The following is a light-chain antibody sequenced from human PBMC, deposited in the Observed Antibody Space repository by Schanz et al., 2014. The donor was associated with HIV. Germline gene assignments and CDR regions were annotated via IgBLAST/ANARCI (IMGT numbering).Light chain of an antibody. J-gene: IGLJ1*01. V-gene: IGLV2-8*01. Sequence: QSALTQPPSASGSPGQSVTISCTGTSSDVGGYNYVSWYQQHPGKAPKLMIYEVIKRPSGVSHRFSGAKSGNTASLTISGLQAEDEADYYCCSFAGADSLFVFGIGTKLTVL. CDR2: EVI. CDR3: CSFAGADSLFV. CDR1: SSDVGGYNY.